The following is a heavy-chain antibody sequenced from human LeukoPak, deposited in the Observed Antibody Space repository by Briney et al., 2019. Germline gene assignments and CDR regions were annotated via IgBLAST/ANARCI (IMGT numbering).Heavy chain of an antibody. CDR2: IYSGGST. Sequence: GGSLRLSCAASGVTVSSHYMSWVRQAPGKGLEWVSVIYSGGSTYYADSVKGRFTISGDSSKNTLYLQMNSLRAEDTAVYYCVISPNTYYFDYWGQGTLVTVSS. D-gene: IGHD2-2*02. CDR3: VISPNTYYFDY. J-gene: IGHJ4*02. V-gene: IGHV3-53*01. CDR1: GVTVSSHY.